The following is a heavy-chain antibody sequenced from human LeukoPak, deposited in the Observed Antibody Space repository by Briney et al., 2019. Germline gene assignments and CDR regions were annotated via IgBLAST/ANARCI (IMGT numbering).Heavy chain of an antibody. CDR2: ISSNGGST. CDR3: VKGLGGNEFDF. Sequence: PGGSLRLSCSASGFTFSSYVMYWVRQAPGKGLEYVSAISSNGGSTYYADSVKGRFTISRDNSKNTLYLQMSGLRAEDTAVYYCVKGLGGNEFDFWGQGTLVTVSS. V-gene: IGHV3-64D*09. J-gene: IGHJ4*02. D-gene: IGHD4-23*01. CDR1: GFTFSSYV.